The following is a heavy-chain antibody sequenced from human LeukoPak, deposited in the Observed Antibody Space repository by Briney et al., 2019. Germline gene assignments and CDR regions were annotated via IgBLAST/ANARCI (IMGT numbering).Heavy chain of an antibody. J-gene: IGHJ5*02. Sequence: SETLSLTCTVSGGSISSYYWSWIRQPPGKGLEWIGYIYYSGSTNYNPSLKSRVTISVDTSKNQFSLKLSSVTAADTAVYYCARDSGSGWIQGWFGPWGQGTLVTVSS. CDR2: IYYSGST. CDR3: ARDSGSGWIQGWFGP. V-gene: IGHV4-59*01. D-gene: IGHD3-9*01. CDR1: GGSISSYY.